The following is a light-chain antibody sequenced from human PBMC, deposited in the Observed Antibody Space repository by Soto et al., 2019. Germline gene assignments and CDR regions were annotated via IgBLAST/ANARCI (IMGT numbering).Light chain of an antibody. CDR1: QSVSNN. CDR2: GAS. CDR3: QQYNNWWT. J-gene: IGKJ1*01. V-gene: IGKV3-15*01. Sequence: EIVMTQSPATLSVSPGERANLSYRASQSVSNNLAWYQKKPGQAPRLLIYGASTRATGIPARFSGSGSGTEFTLTISSLQSEDFAVYYCQQYNNWWTFGQGTKVEIK.